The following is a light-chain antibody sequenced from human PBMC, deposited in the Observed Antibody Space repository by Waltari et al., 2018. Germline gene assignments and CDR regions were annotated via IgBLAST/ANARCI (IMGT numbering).Light chain of an antibody. V-gene: IGKV3-15*01. CDR1: ENVTSN. CDR2: GAA. J-gene: IGKJ1*01. Sequence: EREVSQYHATLSLSPGERATLSCRGSENVTSNLAWYQQKPGEAARILMYGAATRAADIPARFSGSGSGTDFTLTISSLQSEDFAVYYCQHHTNWLWTFGQGTRVEI. CDR3: QHHTNWLWT.